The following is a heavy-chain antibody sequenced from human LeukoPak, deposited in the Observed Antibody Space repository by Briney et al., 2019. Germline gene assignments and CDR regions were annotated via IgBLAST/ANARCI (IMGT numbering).Heavy chain of an antibody. CDR2: IYYSGST. V-gene: IGHV4-59*01. CDR3: ARSAAYYDFWTGYYNALYYMDV. J-gene: IGHJ6*03. D-gene: IGHD3-3*01. CDR1: GGSISSYY. Sequence: SETLSLTCTVSGGSISSYYWSWIRQPPGKGLEWIGYIYYSGSTNYNPSFKSRVSISVDTSRNQFSLRLSSVTAADTAVYYCARSAAYYDFWTGYYNALYYMDVWGKGITVTVSS.